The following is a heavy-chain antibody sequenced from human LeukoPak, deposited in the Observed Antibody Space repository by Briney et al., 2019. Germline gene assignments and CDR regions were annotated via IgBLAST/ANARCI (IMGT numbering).Heavy chain of an antibody. V-gene: IGHV4-59*08. D-gene: IGHD2-15*01. CDR3: ARRMKLAAKGDAFDI. CDR2: IYYSGST. CDR1: GGSISSYY. Sequence: SETLSLTCTVSGGSISSYYWSWIRQPPGRGLEWIGYIYYSGSTNYNPSLKSRVTISVDASRNHFSLRLNSVTAADTAVYYCARRMKLAAKGDAFDIWGQGTMVTVSS. J-gene: IGHJ3*02.